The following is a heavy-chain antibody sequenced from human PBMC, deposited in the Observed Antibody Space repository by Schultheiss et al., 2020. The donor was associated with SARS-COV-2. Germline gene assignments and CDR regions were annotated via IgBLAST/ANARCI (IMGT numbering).Heavy chain of an antibody. CDR1: GGSISSGSHY. D-gene: IGHD4-17*01. CDR2: IYTSGST. Sequence: SETLSLTCTVSGGSISSGSHYCSWLRQPAGKGLEWIGRIYTSGSTNYNPSLKSRVTISVDTSKNQFSLKLSSVTAAITAVYYCARAGTTVTSNWFDPWGQGTLVTVSS. J-gene: IGHJ5*02. V-gene: IGHV4-61*02. CDR3: ARAGTTVTSNWFDP.